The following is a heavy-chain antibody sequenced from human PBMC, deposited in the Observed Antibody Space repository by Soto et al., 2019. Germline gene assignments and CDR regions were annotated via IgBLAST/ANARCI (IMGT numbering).Heavy chain of an antibody. Sequence: GASVKVSCKASGFTLNDFGVSWVRRSPGQGLDWMGWISGYDGNTNFAQKYGGRVTMTIDSSTSTAYMELRNLRSDDTAMYYCAREKWFGQTPFDSWGQGTLVTVSS. D-gene: IGHD3-10*01. CDR1: GFTLNDFG. CDR2: ISGYDGNT. CDR3: AREKWFGQTPFDS. V-gene: IGHV1-18*01. J-gene: IGHJ4*02.